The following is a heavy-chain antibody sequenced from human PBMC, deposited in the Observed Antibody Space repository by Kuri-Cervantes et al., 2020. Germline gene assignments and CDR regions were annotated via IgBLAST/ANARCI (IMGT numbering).Heavy chain of an antibody. D-gene: IGHD3-10*01. CDR1: GFTFSSYS. CDR2: IKSKTDGGTT. CDR3: TTELWFGELMFGDY. J-gene: IGHJ4*02. V-gene: IGHV3-15*01. Sequence: LSLTCAASGFTFSSYSMNWVRQAPGKGLEWVGRIKSKTDGGTTDYAAPVKGRFTISRDDSKNTLYLQMNSLKTEDTAVYYCTTELWFGELMFGDYWGQGTLVTVSS.